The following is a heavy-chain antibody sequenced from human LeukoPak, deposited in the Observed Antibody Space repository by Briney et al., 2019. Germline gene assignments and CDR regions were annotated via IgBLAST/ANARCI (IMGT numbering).Heavy chain of an antibody. Sequence: GGSLRLSCAASGFTFSNYGMHWVRQAPGKGLEWVAVIWQDGGKKDYEDSVKGRFSISRDNSKNRLYLQMNSLRAEDTAVYYCAKDQGQGYYDSSGFYSYFYDMDVWGHGTTVTVS. D-gene: IGHD3-22*01. V-gene: IGHV3-33*06. CDR3: AKDQGQGYYDSSGFYSYFYDMDV. CDR2: IWQDGGKK. J-gene: IGHJ6*02. CDR1: GFTFSNYG.